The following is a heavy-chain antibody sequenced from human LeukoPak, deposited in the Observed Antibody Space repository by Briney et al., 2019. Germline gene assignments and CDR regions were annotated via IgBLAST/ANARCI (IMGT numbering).Heavy chain of an antibody. CDR1: GGSIRSYY. D-gene: IGHD6-19*01. CDR3: ASGIAVVTTAPDAFDI. V-gene: IGHV4-59*01. Sequence: PSETLSLTCTVSGGSIRSYYWSWIRQPPGKGLEWIGYFYYSGSTNYNPSLKSRVTISVDTSKNQFSLKLSSVTAADTAVYYCASGIAVVTTAPDAFDIWGQGTMVTVSP. J-gene: IGHJ3*02. CDR2: FYYSGST.